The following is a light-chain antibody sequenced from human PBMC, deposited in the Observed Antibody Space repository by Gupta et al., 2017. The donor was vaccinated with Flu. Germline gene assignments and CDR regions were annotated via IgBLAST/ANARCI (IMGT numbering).Light chain of an antibody. CDR3: QQYHSYSPTGT. CDR2: EAS. V-gene: IGKV1-5*03. CDR1: RSISRW. Sequence: DIQMTQSPSTLSASVGDRVTITCRASRSISRWLAWYQQKPGTAPKLLIYEASNLEGWVSSRFSGSGSGTEFTLSSNSLQPDDFASYFCQQYHSYSPTGTFGQGTKVEIK. J-gene: IGKJ1*01.